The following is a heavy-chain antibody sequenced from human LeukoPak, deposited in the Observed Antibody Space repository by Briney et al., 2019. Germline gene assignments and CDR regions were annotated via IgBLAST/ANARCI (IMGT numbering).Heavy chain of an antibody. V-gene: IGHV3-33*08. D-gene: IGHD2-15*01. CDR2: LWYDGNIK. Sequence: GRSLRLSCAASGFTFSSYGMHWVRQAPGKGLEWVAVLWYDGNIKYYGDSVKGRFTISRDNSKNTLYLQMNSLRADDTAVYYCAKTQGYYDAWGQGALVTVSS. CDR1: GFTFSSYG. CDR3: AKTQGYYDA. J-gene: IGHJ5*02.